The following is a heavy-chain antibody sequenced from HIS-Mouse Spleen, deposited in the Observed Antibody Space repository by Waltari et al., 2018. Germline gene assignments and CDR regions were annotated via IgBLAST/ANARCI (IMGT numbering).Heavy chain of an antibody. CDR1: GYTFTGYY. D-gene: IGHD6-13*01. Sequence: QVQLVQSGAEVKKPGASVKVSCKASGYTFTGYYMHWVRQAPGQGLEWMGSINPNSGGTNYAQKFQGRGTMTRDTSISTAYMELSRLRSDDTAVYYCARDSAYSSSWYDYWGQGTLVTVSS. J-gene: IGHJ4*02. CDR2: INPNSGGT. CDR3: ARDSAYSSSWYDY. V-gene: IGHV1-2*02.